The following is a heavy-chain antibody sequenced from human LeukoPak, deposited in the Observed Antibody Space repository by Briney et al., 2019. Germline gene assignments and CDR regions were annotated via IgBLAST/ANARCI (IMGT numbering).Heavy chain of an antibody. CDR2: INPSDSDT. CDR1: GYSFSSNW. D-gene: IGHD3-9*01. Sequence: GESLKISCKGSGYSFSSNWIGWARQMSGQGLEWMGFINPSDSDTRYSPSFQGQVTISVDKSINTAYLQWSSLKASDTAIYYCASHYLDPDTLGIWGQGTMVTVSS. J-gene: IGHJ3*02. V-gene: IGHV5-51*01. CDR3: ASHYLDPDTLGI.